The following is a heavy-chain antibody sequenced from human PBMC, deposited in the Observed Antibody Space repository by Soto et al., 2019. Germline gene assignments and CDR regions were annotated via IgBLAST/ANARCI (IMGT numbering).Heavy chain of an antibody. D-gene: IGHD2-2*01. CDR2: IIPIYGNT. V-gene: IGHV1-69*05. CDR1: GGTFSSYA. CDR3: ATGLVVPAASAFYYYYYGMDV. Sequence: SVKVSCKASGGTFSSYAISWVRQAPGQGLEWMGGIIPIYGNTNYAQKFQGRVTITRDTSASTAYMELSSLRSEDTAVYYCATGLVVPAASAFYYYYYGMDVWGQGTTVTVSS. J-gene: IGHJ6*02.